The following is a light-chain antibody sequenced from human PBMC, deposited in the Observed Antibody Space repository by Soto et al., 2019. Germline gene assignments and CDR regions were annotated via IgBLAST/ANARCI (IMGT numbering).Light chain of an antibody. J-gene: IGKJ1*01. V-gene: IGKV1-8*01. Sequence: IGVTQSPASISASTGDRVTITRRASQGISSYLAWYQQNPGKAPKLLIYAASTLQSGVPSRFSGSGSGTDFTLTISCLQSEDFATYYCQQYYSYPRPFGQVTKVDIK. CDR1: QGISSY. CDR3: QQYYSYPRP. CDR2: AAS.